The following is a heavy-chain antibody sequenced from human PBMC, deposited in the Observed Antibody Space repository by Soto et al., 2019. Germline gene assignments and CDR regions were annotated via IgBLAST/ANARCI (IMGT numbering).Heavy chain of an antibody. J-gene: IGHJ4*02. D-gene: IGHD3-10*01. V-gene: IGHV3-23*01. Sequence: EGSLRLSCAASGFTFSNYAMNWVRQAPGKGLEWVSGISDGGGYTYYADSVKGRFTISRDNSKNTLYLQMTSLRAEDTAVYHCAKDHFGSGSYRSDYWGQGTLDPVSS. CDR3: AKDHFGSGSYRSDY. CDR1: GFTFSNYA. CDR2: ISDGGGYT.